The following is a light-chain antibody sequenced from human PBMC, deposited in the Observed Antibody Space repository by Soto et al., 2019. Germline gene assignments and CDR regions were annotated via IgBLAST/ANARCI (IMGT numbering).Light chain of an antibody. Sequence: QSALTQPPSVSAAPGQKVTISCSGSSSNIGNNYVSWYQQLPGTAPKLLIYENNKRPSGIPDRFSGSKSGTSATLGITGLQTGAEADYYCGTWDSSMSVLYVFGTGTKVTVL. CDR1: SSNIGNNY. CDR3: GTWDSSMSVLYV. J-gene: IGLJ1*01. CDR2: ENN. V-gene: IGLV1-51*02.